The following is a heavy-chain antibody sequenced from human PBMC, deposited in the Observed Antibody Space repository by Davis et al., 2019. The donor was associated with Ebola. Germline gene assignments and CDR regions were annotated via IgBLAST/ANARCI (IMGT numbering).Heavy chain of an antibody. Sequence: PGGSLRLSCAASGFTFTSYAMSWVRQAPGKGLEWVAAIGGNGGRTYYADPVKGRFTIARDDSKNTLFLQMNSLRGEDTAVDYCAKDLCGWSASDVWSQGTTVVVS. D-gene: IGHD2-15*01. CDR3: AKDLCGWSASDV. CDR2: IGGNGGRT. J-gene: IGHJ6*02. V-gene: IGHV3-23*01. CDR1: GFTFTSYA.